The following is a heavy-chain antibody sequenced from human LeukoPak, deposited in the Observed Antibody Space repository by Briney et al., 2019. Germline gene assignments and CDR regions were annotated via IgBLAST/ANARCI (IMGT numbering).Heavy chain of an antibody. Sequence: GSLRLSCAASGFSFSNYWMSWVRQAPGKGLEWVANIKQDGSEKYYVDSEKGRFTISRDNAKNSLYLQMNSLRAEDTAVYYCARYGRSTSWAPLDYWGQGTLVTVSS. V-gene: IGHV3-7*01. CDR2: IKQDGSEK. J-gene: IGHJ4*02. CDR1: GFSFSNYW. D-gene: IGHD2-2*01. CDR3: ARYGRSTSWAPLDY.